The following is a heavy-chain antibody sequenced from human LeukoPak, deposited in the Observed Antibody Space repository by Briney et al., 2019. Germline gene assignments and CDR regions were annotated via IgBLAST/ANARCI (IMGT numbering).Heavy chain of an antibody. J-gene: IGHJ5*02. CDR3: ARQDSDSSGYSYYNWFDP. CDR2: IYYSGST. CDR1: GGSISSYY. Sequence: SETLSLTCTVSGGSISSYYWSWIRQPPGKGLEWIGYIYYSGSTNYNPSLKSRVTISVDTSKNQFSLKLSSVTAADTAVYYCARQDSDSSGYSYYNWFDPWGQGTLVTVSS. V-gene: IGHV4-59*08. D-gene: IGHD3-22*01.